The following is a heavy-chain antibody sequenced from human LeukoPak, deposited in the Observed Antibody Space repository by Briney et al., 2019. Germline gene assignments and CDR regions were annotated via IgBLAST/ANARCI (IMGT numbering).Heavy chain of an antibody. CDR3: AKVRDYDSSGDYGF. Sequence: GGSLSLSRAASGFTFSSYGIHWVRQAPGKGLEWVAFIRYDGSNKYYADSVKGRFTISRDNSKNTLYLQMNSLRAEDTAVYYCAKVRDYDSSGDYGFWAEGPLLTVSS. CDR2: IRYDGSNK. J-gene: IGHJ4*02. V-gene: IGHV3-30*02. CDR1: GFTFSSYG. D-gene: IGHD3-22*01.